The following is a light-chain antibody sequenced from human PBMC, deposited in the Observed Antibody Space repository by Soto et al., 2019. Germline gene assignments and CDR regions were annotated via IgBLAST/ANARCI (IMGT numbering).Light chain of an antibody. V-gene: IGKV3-15*01. CDR1: ERVSGN. CDR2: DSS. CDR3: QQYNNWPRT. J-gene: IGKJ1*01. Sequence: EIVLTQSPATPSVSPGERVTLSCRASERVSGNLAWYQQRPGQSPILLRYDSSTMSTGITAIFGGSGAGTEFTLTSSSLQSEDCAMYYCQQYNNWPRTFGQGTTVEL.